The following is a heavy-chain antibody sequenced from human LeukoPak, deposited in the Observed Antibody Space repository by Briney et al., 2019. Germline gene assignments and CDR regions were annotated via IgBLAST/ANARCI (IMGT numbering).Heavy chain of an antibody. Sequence: VGSLRLSCADSGFAFSSYAMSWVRQAPGKGLEWVSAISGSGDSTYYADSMKGRFTISRDNSKNTLYLQMNSLRAEDTAIYYCAKGSKGLGYSPIDYWAQGTLVTVSS. CDR2: ISGSGDST. J-gene: IGHJ4*02. CDR1: GFAFSSYA. D-gene: IGHD5-24*01. V-gene: IGHV3-23*01. CDR3: AKGSKGLGYSPIDY.